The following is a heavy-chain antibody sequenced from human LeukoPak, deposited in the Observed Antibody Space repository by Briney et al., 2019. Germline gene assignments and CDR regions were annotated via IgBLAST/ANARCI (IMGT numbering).Heavy chain of an antibody. J-gene: IGHJ4*02. Sequence: GGSLRLSCAASGFTFSSYEMNWVRQAPGKGLEWVSFISSSGSAIHYADSVRGRFTISRDNAKNSLYLQMRRLRAEDTAVYYCAREKLSFFDSSGYFDYWGQGTLVTVSS. D-gene: IGHD3-22*01. CDR2: ISSSGSAI. V-gene: IGHV3-48*03. CDR1: GFTFSSYE. CDR3: AREKLSFFDSSGYFDY.